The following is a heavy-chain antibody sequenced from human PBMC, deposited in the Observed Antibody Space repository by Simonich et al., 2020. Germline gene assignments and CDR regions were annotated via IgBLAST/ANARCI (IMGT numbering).Heavy chain of an antibody. CDR2: ISSSGITI. Sequence: EVQLVESGGGLVQPGGSLRLSCAASVLTVSSYEMNWVRQAQGKGLEWVSYISSSGITIYDADSVKGRFTISRDNAKNSLYLQMNSLRAEDTAVYYCARHYYGDYYFDYWGQGTLVTVSS. CDR3: ARHYYGDYYFDY. J-gene: IGHJ4*02. V-gene: IGHV3-48*03. CDR1: VLTVSSYE. D-gene: IGHD4-17*01.